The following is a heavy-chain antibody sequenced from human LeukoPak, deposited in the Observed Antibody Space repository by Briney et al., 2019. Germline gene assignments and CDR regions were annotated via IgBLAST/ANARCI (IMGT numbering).Heavy chain of an antibody. CDR3: AKSESGYYYDSSGVLDY. CDR1: GGSISSSSYY. CDR2: IYYSGST. D-gene: IGHD3-22*01. J-gene: IGHJ4*02. V-gene: IGHV4-39*01. Sequence: PSETLSLTCTVSGGSISSSSYYWGWIRQPPGKGLEWIGSIYYSGSTYYNPSLKSRVTISVDTSKNQFSLKLSSVTAADTAVYYCAKSESGYYYDSSGVLDYWGQGTLVIVSS.